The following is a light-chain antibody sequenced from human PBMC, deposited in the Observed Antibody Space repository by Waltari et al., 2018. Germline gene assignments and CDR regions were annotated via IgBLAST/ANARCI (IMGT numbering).Light chain of an antibody. CDR2: AAS. V-gene: IGKV1-39*01. J-gene: IGKJ1*01. CDR3: QQSYSTLWT. CDR1: QSISSY. Sequence: DIQMTQSPSSLSASVGDRVTITCRASQSISSYLKWYQQKTWKAPTLLIYAASSVQSGVPSRVSGSGSGTDFTLTISSLQPEDFGTYYCQQSYSTLWTFGQGTKVEIK.